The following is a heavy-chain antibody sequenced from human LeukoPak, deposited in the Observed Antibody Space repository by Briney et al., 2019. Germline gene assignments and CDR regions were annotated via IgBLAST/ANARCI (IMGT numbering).Heavy chain of an antibody. CDR1: GGSISSYY. V-gene: IGHV4-59*08. Sequence: SETLSLTCTVSGGSISSYYWSWIRQPPGKGLEWIGYIYYSGSTNYNPSFKSRVTISVDTSKNQFSLKLSSVTAADTAVYYCARLWSGYDIDSDYWGQGTLVTVSS. J-gene: IGHJ4*02. CDR3: ARLWSGYDIDSDY. CDR2: IYYSGST. D-gene: IGHD5-12*01.